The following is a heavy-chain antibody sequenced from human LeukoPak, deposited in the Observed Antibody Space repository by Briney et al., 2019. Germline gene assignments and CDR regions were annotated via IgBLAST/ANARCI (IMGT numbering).Heavy chain of an antibody. V-gene: IGHV4-39*01. J-gene: IGHJ4*02. CDR1: GGSISSRGYY. CDR2: IYYSGST. Sequence: PSETLSLTCTVSGGSISSRGYYWGWIRQPPGKGLEWIGHIYYSGSTYYNPSLKSRVTISVDTSKNQFSLKLSSVTAADTAVFYCARQGSYSYGSGTYYNGHFDYWAQGILVTVSS. D-gene: IGHD3-10*01. CDR3: ARQGSYSYGSGTYYNGHFDY.